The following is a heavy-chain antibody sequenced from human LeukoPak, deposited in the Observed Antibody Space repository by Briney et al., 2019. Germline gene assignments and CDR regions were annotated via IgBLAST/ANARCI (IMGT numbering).Heavy chain of an antibody. D-gene: IGHD1-14*01. Sequence: EASVKVSCKASGYTFTGYYMHWVRQATGQGLEWMGWMNPNSGNTGYAQKFQGRVTMTRNTSISTAYMELSSLRSEDTAVYYCARGSFGPEDYWGQGTLVTVSS. J-gene: IGHJ4*02. CDR2: MNPNSGNT. V-gene: IGHV1-8*02. CDR3: ARGSFGPEDY. CDR1: GYTFTGYY.